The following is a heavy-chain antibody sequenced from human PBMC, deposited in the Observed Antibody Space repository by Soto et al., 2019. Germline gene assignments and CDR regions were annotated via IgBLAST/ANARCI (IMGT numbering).Heavy chain of an antibody. V-gene: IGHV3-53*01. CDR3: ATELIAKYGMDV. CDR2: IYTDDNI. CDR1: GFTISGNY. J-gene: IGHJ6*02. Sequence: EVQLVESGGGLVQPGGSLRLSCAASGFTISGNYVTWVRQAPGKGLEWVSVIYTDDNIYYADSVTGRFTISRDNSKNTFYLQMNRLRVEDTAVYFCATELIAKYGMDVWGQGTTLTVSS. D-gene: IGHD2-21*01.